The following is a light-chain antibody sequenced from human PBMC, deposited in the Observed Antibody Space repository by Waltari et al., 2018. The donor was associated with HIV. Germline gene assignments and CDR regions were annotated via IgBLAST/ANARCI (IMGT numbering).Light chain of an antibody. CDR2: NNN. CDR1: SSRIDINT. Sequence: QSVLTQPPSASGTPGQRVTISCSGRSSRIDINTVKWYQQRPGTAPKLLIYNNNQRPSGVPDRYADSKSGTSASLAISGRQSGDEADYFFAAWDDRLSVVFGGETKLTVL. J-gene: IGLJ3*02. CDR3: AAWDDRLSVV. V-gene: IGLV1-44*01.